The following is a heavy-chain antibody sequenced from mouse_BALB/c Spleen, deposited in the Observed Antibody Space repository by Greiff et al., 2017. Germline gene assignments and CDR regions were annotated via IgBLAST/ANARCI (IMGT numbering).Heavy chain of an antibody. V-gene: IGHV5-6-5*01. CDR3: ARGRDYGSRYGFAY. D-gene: IGHD1-1*01. Sequence: EVKLVESGGGLVKPGGSLKLSCAASGFTFSSYAMSWVRQTPEKRLEWVASISSGGSTYYPDSVKGRFTITRDNARNILYLQMSSLRSEDTAMYYCARGRDYGSRYGFAYWGQGTLVTVSA. CDR1: GFTFSSYA. J-gene: IGHJ3*01. CDR2: ISSGGST.